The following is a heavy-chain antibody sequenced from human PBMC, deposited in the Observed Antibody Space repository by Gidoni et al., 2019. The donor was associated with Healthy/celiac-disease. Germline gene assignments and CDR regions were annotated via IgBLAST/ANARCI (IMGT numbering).Heavy chain of an antibody. D-gene: IGHD6-13*01. CDR1: GFTFSSYS. CDR2: ISSSSSTI. Sequence: EVQLVESGGGLVQPGGSLRLSCAASGFTFSSYSMHWVRQAPGKGLEWVSYISSSSSTIYYADSVKGRFTISRDNAKNALYLQMNSLRAEDTAVYYCAREGWQQLVNYYYYYYMDVGGKGTTVTVSS. V-gene: IGHV3-48*01. CDR3: AREGWQQLVNYYYYYYMDV. J-gene: IGHJ6*03.